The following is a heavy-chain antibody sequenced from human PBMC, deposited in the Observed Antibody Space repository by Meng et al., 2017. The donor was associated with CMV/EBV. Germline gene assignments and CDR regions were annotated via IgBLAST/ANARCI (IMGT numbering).Heavy chain of an antibody. CDR3: ARWDIVTTFRKDYYYYGMDV. D-gene: IGHD5-12*01. CDR2: VYSGGST. Sequence: ETLSLTCAASGFTISSNYMTWVRQAPGKGLEWVSLVYSGGSTYYADSVKGRFTIYRDNSKNTLFLQMNSLRAEDTAVYYCARWDIVTTFRKDYYYYGMDVWGQGTTVTVSS. V-gene: IGHV3-53*01. J-gene: IGHJ6*02. CDR1: GFTISSNY.